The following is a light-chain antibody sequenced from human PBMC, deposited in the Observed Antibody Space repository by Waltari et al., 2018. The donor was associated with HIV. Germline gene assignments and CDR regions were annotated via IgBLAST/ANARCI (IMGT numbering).Light chain of an antibody. Sequence: QSVLTQPPSVSGAPGQRVTISCTGSSSNIGAGYDVHWYQQLPGTAPKLLIYGNTNRPSGVPDRFSGSKSGTSASLAITGLQAEDEADYYCQFLRVFGGGTKLTVL. CDR3: QFLRV. V-gene: IGLV1-40*01. CDR1: SSNIGAGYD. J-gene: IGLJ2*01. CDR2: GNT.